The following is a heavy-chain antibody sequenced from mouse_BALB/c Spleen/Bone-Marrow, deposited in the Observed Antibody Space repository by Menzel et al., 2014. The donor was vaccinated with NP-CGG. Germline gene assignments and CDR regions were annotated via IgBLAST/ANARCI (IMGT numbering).Heavy chain of an antibody. D-gene: IGHD2-3*01. CDR3: SRLGYYGGFAY. CDR1: GFDFSRYW. J-gene: IGHJ3*01. CDR2: INPDSNTI. Sequence: EVMLVESGGGLVQPGGSLKLSCAASGFDFSRYWMSWVRQAPGKGLEWIGEINPDSNTINYTPSLKDKSIISRDNAKXTLYLQMSKVRSEDTALYYCSRLGYYGGFAYWGQGTLVTVSA. V-gene: IGHV4-1*02.